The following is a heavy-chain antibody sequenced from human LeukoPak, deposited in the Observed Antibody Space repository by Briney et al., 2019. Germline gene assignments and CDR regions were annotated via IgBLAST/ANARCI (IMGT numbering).Heavy chain of an antibody. CDR3: AKDSGTEDIVVVPAAMPPDY. D-gene: IGHD2-2*01. CDR1: GFTFSSYG. J-gene: IGHJ4*02. V-gene: IGHV3-30*18. Sequence: PGGSLRLSCAASGFTFSSYGMHWVRQAPGKGLEWVAVISYDGSNKYYADSVKGRFTISRGNSKNTLYLQMNSLRAEDTAVYYCAKDSGTEDIVVVPAAMPPDYWGQGTLVTVSS. CDR2: ISYDGSNK.